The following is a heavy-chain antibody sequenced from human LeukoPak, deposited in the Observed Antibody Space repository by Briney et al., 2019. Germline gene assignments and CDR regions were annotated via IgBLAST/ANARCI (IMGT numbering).Heavy chain of an antibody. Sequence: APVKVSCKASGYTFSGSGIASVRQAPGHGLKWWGWIRAHTGNTYFAQNFQGRVTMTTDTSTSTAYMELRSLRSDDTAMYYCARSAGDYGDYALYFLHWGQGTLVTVSS. V-gene: IGHV1-18*01. D-gene: IGHD4-17*01. CDR3: ARSAGDYGDYALYFLH. CDR2: IRAHTGNT. CDR1: GYTFSGSG. J-gene: IGHJ1*01.